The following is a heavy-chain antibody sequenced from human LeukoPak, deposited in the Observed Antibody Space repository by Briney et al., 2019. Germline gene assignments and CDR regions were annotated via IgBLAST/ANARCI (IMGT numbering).Heavy chain of an antibody. CDR3: AGGSGYYSTPTYFDY. CDR2: IHQDGSDK. CDR1: GFTFSRCW. V-gene: IGHV3-7*04. D-gene: IGHD3-22*01. J-gene: IGHJ4*02. Sequence: GGSLRLSCAASGFTFSRCWMSWVRQAPGKGLEWVANIHQDGSDKDHVDSVKGRFTISRDNAKNSLYLQMNSPRAEDTAVYYCAGGSGYYSTPTYFDYWGQGTLVTVSS.